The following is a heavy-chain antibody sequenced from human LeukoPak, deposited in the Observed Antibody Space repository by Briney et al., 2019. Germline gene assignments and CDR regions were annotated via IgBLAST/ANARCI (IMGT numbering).Heavy chain of an antibody. Sequence: ASVKVSCKASGGTFSSYAISWVRQAPGQGLEWMGGIIPIFGTANYAQKFQGRVTITADESTSTAYMELSSLRSEDTAAYYCARSGGSGYYVFYYYYGMDVWGQGTTVTVSS. V-gene: IGHV1-69*13. CDR1: GGTFSSYA. D-gene: IGHD3-22*01. J-gene: IGHJ6*02. CDR2: IIPIFGTA. CDR3: ARSGGSGYYVFYYYYGMDV.